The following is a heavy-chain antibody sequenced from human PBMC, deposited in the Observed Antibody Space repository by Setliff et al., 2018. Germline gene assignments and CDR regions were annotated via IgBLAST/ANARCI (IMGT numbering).Heavy chain of an antibody. V-gene: IGHV3-7*01. CDR3: ARGYCSGGSCYSGLPSAFDI. CDR2: IKQDGSEK. J-gene: IGHJ3*02. Sequence: GGSLRLSCAASGFPFSTYWLNWVRQAPGKGLEWVANIKQDGSEKYYVDSVKGRFTIARDNAQNSLYLQMDSLRAEDTAVYYCARGYCSGGSCYSGLPSAFDIWGQGTMVTV. CDR1: GFPFSTYW. D-gene: IGHD2-15*01.